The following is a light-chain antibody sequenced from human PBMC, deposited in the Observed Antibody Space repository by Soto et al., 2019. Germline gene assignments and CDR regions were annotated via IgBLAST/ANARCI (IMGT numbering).Light chain of an antibody. V-gene: IGLV2-14*03. Sequence: QSVLTQPASVSGSPGQSIAISCTGNSSDVGGYNSASWYQQHPGKAPKLLIYDVSNRPSGVSNRFSGSKSGNTASLTISGLQAEDEADYYCSSYSTGGSYVFGTGTKLTVL. J-gene: IGLJ1*01. CDR3: SSYSTGGSYV. CDR2: DVS. CDR1: SSDVGGYNS.